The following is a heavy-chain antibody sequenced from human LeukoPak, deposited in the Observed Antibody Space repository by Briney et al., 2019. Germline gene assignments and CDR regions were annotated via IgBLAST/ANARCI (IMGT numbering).Heavy chain of an antibody. CDR2: INWNGGST. V-gene: IGHV3-20*01. J-gene: IGHJ6*02. CDR3: ARMGCSGGSCYGPGYYYSMDV. Sequence: PGGSLRLSCAASGFTFDDYGMSWVRQAPGKGLEWVSGINWNGGSTGYADSVKGRFTISRDNAKNSLYLQMNSLRAEDTALYHCARMGCSGGSCYGPGYYYSMDVWGQGTTVTVSS. CDR1: GFTFDDYG. D-gene: IGHD2-15*01.